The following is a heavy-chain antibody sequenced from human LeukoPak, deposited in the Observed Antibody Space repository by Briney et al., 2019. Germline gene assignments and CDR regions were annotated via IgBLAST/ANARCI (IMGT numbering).Heavy chain of an antibody. J-gene: IGHJ6*03. CDR3: ARHRYYDSSGYYGNYYYYMDV. V-gene: IGHV1-2*02. Sequence: ASVKVSCKASGYTFTGYYIHWVRQAPGQGLEWMGWINPNSGGTNYAQKFQGRVTMTRDTSISTAYMELSRLRSDDTAVYYCARHRYYDSSGYYGNYYYYMDVWGKGTTVTISS. CDR2: INPNSGGT. CDR1: GYTFTGYY. D-gene: IGHD3-22*01.